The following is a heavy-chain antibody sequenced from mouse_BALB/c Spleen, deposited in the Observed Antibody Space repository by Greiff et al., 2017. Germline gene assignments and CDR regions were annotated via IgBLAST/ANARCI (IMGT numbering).Heavy chain of an antibody. D-gene: IGHD1-1*01. Sequence: QVQLQQPGAELVMPGASVKMSCKASGYTFTDYWMHWVKQRPGQGLEWIGAIDTSDSYTSYNQKFKGKATLTVDESSSTAYMQLSSLTSEDSAVYYCARRHYYGEGYAMDYWGQGTSVTVSS. J-gene: IGHJ4*01. CDR2: IDTSDSYT. CDR3: ARRHYYGEGYAMDY. CDR1: GYTFTDYW. V-gene: IGHV1-69*01.